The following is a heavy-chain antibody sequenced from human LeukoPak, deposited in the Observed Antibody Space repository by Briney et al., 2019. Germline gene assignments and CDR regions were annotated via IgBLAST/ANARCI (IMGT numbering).Heavy chain of an antibody. V-gene: IGHV3-48*01. Sequence: GGSLRLSCAASGFTFSSYSMNWVRQAAGKGLEWISYISGISSSIYYADSVKGRFTISRDNAKNSLYLQMNSLRAEDTAVYYCARQDSSLVDYWGQGTLVTVSS. CDR1: GFTFSSYS. CDR2: ISGISSSI. D-gene: IGHD4-11*01. CDR3: ARQDSSLVDY. J-gene: IGHJ4*02.